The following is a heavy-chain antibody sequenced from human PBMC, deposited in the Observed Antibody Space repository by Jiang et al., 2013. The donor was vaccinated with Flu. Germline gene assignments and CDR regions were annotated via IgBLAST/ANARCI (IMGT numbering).Heavy chain of an antibody. CDR2: INAGNGNT. Sequence: GAEVKKPGSSVKVSCKASGYTFTSYAMHWVRQAPGQRLEWMGWINAGNGNTKYSQKFQGRVTITRDTSASTAYMELSSLRSEDTAVYYCARGVAGDYGDFSPDFDYWGQGTLVTV. V-gene: IGHV1-3*01. D-gene: IGHD4-17*01. CDR3: ARGVAGDYGDFSPDFDY. J-gene: IGHJ4*02. CDR1: GYTFTSYA.